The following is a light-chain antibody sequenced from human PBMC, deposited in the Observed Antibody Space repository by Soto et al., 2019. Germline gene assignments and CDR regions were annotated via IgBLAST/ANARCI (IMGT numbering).Light chain of an antibody. J-gene: IGKJ1*01. V-gene: IGKV3-20*01. CDR3: QQYGSSPRT. CDR1: QSVASS. CDR2: GAF. Sequence: EIVLTQSPGILSLSPGERATLSCRASQSVASSVAWHQQKPGQAPRLLIYGAFKRATGIPDRFSGSGSGTDFTLTISRMEPEDFAVYCCQQYGSSPRTFGQGTKVDI.